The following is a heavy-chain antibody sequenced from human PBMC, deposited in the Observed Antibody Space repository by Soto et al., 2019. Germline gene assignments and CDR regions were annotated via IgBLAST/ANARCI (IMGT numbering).Heavy chain of an antibody. CDR3: ARGYATTPFDY. J-gene: IGHJ4*02. CDR1: GYSISGGGFS. V-gene: IGHV4-30-2*06. D-gene: IGHD3-16*01. Sequence: SETLSLTCAFSGYSISGGGFSLNWIRQSPGKGLEWIGYIYPSGTSYYNPSLKSRVTISVDKSQNQFSLRLSSMTAADTAVYYCARGYATTPFDYWGQGTLVTVSS. CDR2: IYPSGTS.